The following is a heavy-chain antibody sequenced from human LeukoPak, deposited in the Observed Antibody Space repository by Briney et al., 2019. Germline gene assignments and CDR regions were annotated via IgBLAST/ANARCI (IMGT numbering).Heavy chain of an antibody. D-gene: IGHD2-2*01. Sequence: GGSLRLSCAPSGFTFSSSWMHGVRQAPGKGLVWVSRINPDESTTTYADSVKGRFTISRENAKNTLYLQMNRLRAEDTAVDYCARNTRTLFVIWGEGTLATVSS. J-gene: IGHJ4*02. CDR2: INPDESTT. CDR3: ARNTRTLFVI. CDR1: GFTFSSSW. V-gene: IGHV3-74*01.